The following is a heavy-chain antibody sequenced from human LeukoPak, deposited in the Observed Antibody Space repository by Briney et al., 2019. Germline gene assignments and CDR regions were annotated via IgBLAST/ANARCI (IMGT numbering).Heavy chain of an antibody. CDR1: GFTFSSYA. CDR2: ISGSGGST. CDR3: AMELVVPVALKAFDY. D-gene: IGHD2-2*01. Sequence: PGGSLRLSCAASGFTFSSYAMSWVRQAPGKGLEWVSAISGSGGSTYYADSVKGRFTISRDNSKNTLYLQMNSLRAEDTAVYYCAMELVVPVALKAFDYWGQGTLVTVSS. J-gene: IGHJ4*02. V-gene: IGHV3-23*01.